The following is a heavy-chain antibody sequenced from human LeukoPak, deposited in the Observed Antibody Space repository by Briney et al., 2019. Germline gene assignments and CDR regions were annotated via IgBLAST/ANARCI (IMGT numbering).Heavy chain of an antibody. CDR2: IYYSGST. CDR1: GGSISSYC. J-gene: IGHJ6*02. CDR3: ARESGPGMDV. V-gene: IGHV4-59*01. Sequence: SETLSLTCTVSGGSISSYCWSWIRQPPGKGLEWIGYIYYSGSTNYNPSLKSRVTISVDTSKNQFSLKLSSVTAADTAVYYCARESGPGMDVWGQGTTVTVSS. D-gene: IGHD6-25*01.